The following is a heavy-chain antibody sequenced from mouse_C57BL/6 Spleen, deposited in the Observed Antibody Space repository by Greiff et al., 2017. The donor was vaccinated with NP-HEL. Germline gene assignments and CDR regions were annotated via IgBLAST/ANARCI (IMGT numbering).Heavy chain of an antibody. Sequence: EVQLVESGGGLVKPGGSLKLSCAASGFTFSSYTMSWVRQTPEKRLEWVATISGGGGNTYYPDSVKGRFTISRDNAKNTLYLQMSSLRSEDTALYYCARRPWDSYYHAMDYWGQGTSVTVSS. D-gene: IGHD2-12*01. CDR1: GFTFSSYT. CDR3: ARRPWDSYYHAMDY. CDR2: ISGGGGNT. J-gene: IGHJ4*01. V-gene: IGHV5-9*01.